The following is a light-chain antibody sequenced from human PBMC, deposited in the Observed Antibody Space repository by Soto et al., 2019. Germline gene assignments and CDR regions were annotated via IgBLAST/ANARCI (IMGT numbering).Light chain of an antibody. J-gene: IGKJ4*01. CDR3: QQFCTTPLT. CDR2: WAS. Sequence: DIVLTQSPESLTVSLGETTTINCKSSQTILSSYNNKNFLAWYQQKPGQPPKLLISWASTRESGVPDRFSGSGSGTDFILTISSLQAEDVAVYYCQQFCTTPLTFGGGTRVEI. CDR1: QTILSSYNNKNF. V-gene: IGKV4-1*01.